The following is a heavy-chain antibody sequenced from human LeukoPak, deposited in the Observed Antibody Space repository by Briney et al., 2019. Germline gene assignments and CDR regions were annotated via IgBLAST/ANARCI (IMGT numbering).Heavy chain of an antibody. CDR1: GFTFSSYG. CDR2: IRYDGSNK. D-gene: IGHD6-13*01. J-gene: IGHJ3*02. CDR3: ARGYSSSEYAFDI. V-gene: IGHV3-30*02. Sequence: GGSLRLSCAASGFTFSSYGMHWVRQAPGKGLEWVAFIRYDGSNKYYADSVKGRFTISRDNSKNTLYLQMNSLRAEDTAVYYCARGYSSSEYAFDIWAKGQWSPSLQ.